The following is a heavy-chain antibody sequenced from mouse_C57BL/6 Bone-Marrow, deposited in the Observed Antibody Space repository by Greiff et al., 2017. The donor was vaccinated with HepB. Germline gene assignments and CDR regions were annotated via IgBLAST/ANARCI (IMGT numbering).Heavy chain of an antibody. CDR3: ARGSNDGYYDYFDY. J-gene: IGHJ2*01. D-gene: IGHD2-3*01. Sequence: EVKLVESGPGMVKPSQSLSLTCTVTGYSITSGYDWHWIRHFPGNKLEWMGYISYSGSTNYNPSLKSRISITHDTSKNHFFLKLNSVTTEDTATYYCARGSNDGYYDYFDYWGQGTTLTVSS. V-gene: IGHV3-1*01. CDR1: GYSITSGYD. CDR2: ISYSGST.